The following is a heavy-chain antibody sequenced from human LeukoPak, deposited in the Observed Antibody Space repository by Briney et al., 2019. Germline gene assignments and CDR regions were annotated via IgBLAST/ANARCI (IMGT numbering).Heavy chain of an antibody. CDR2: IYSGGST. J-gene: IGHJ3*01. V-gene: IGHV3-66*01. Sequence: PGGSLRLSCAASGFIVSSNYMSWVRQAPGKGLEWVSVIYSGGSTYYADPVKGRFTISRDNSKNALWLQMNSLRAEDTGVYYCARDSRIAPPSWGQGTMVTVSS. CDR1: GFIVSSNY. CDR3: ARDSRIAPPS. D-gene: IGHD6-13*01.